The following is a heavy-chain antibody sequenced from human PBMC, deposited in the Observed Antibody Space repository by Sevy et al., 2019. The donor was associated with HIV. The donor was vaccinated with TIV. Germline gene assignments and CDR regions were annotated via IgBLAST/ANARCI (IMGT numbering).Heavy chain of an antibody. Sequence: GGSLRLSCAASGFTFSSYGMHWVRQAPGKGLEWVAVIWYDGSNKYYADSVKGRFTISRDNSKNTLYLQMNSLRAEDTAVYYCAKELYPDDAFDIWGQGTMVTVSS. V-gene: IGHV3-33*06. CDR1: GFTFSSYG. J-gene: IGHJ3*02. CDR2: IWYDGSNK. CDR3: AKELYPDDAFDI. D-gene: IGHD2-8*01.